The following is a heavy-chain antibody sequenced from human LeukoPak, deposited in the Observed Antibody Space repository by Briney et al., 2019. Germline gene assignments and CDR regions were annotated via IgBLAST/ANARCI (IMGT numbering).Heavy chain of an antibody. CDR3: AIHWRFLACGDPLLDY. CDR1: RFTFSSYS. J-gene: IGHJ4*02. D-gene: IGHD4-17*01. V-gene: IGHV3-21*01. CDR2: ISSSSSYI. Sequence: GGALRLSCAASRFTFSSYSMNWVRQAPGKGLEWVSSISSSSSYIYYADSVKGRFTISRDNAKNSLYLQMNSLRAEDTAVYYCAIHWRFLACGDPLLDYWGQGTLVTVSS.